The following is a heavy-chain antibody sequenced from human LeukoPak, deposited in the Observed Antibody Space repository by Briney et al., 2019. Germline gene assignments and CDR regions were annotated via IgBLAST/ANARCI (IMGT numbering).Heavy chain of an antibody. V-gene: IGHV4-38-2*02. CDR2: IYHSGST. CDR3: ARDLGYCGGDCRRADAFDI. D-gene: IGHD2-21*02. CDR1: GYSISSGYY. Sequence: PSETLSLTCAVSGYSISSGYYSGLIRPPPEEVAERIGSIYHSGSTYYNPSLKSRVTIAVDTSKNQFSLMLSSVTAADAAVYYCARDLGYCGGDCRRADAFDIWGQGTMITVSS. J-gene: IGHJ3*02.